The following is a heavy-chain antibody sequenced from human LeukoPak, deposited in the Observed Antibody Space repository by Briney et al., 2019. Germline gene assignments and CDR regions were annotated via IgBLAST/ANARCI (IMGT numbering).Heavy chain of an antibody. D-gene: IGHD5-18*01. J-gene: IGHJ4*02. Sequence: GASVKVSCKAFGYTFTSNYMHWVRQAPGQGPEWMGVISPSGGSTTYAQKFQGRVAMTRNTSITTAYMELSSLRSEDTAVYYCARGLGRTAMVTRGGVRFDYWGQGTLVTVSS. V-gene: IGHV1-46*01. CDR1: GYTFTSNY. CDR3: ARGLGRTAMVTRGGVRFDY. CDR2: ISPSGGST.